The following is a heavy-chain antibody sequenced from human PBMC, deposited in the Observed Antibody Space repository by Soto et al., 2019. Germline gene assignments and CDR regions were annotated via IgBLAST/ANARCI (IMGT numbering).Heavy chain of an antibody. CDR1: GFTFSTFD. CDR2: IGTLSDT. D-gene: IGHD3-10*01. V-gene: IGHV3-13*01. CDR3: ARGRSFSYDSTPPPMFDP. J-gene: IGHJ5*02. Sequence: PGGSLRLSCAGSGFTFSTFDIHWVRQAPGKGLEWVSGIGTLSDTFYAASVQGRFTISRQNAKNSVYPQMNSLRAGDTAFYYCARGRSFSYDSTPPPMFDPWGQGTLVTVSS.